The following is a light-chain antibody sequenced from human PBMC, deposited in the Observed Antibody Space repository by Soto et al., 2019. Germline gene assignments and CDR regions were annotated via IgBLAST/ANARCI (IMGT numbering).Light chain of an antibody. J-gene: IGKJ1*01. V-gene: IGKV4-1*01. CDR1: QSVLSSSNNKND. CDR3: QQYYSPLWT. CDR2: WAS. Sequence: DIVMTQSPESLAVSLGERATINCKSSQSVLSSSNNKNDLAWYQQKPGQPPKLLIYWASTRESGVPDRFSGSGSGTDFTLTISSLQDEDVDVYYCQQYYSPLWTLGQGTKVDIK.